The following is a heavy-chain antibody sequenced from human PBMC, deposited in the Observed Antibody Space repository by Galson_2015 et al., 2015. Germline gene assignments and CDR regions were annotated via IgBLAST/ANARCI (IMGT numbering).Heavy chain of an antibody. D-gene: IGHD2-15*01. CDR3: ARSVCSGRRCYYYGMDV. J-gene: IGHJ6*02. Sequence: SVKVSCKASGYTFTSYAMNRVRQAPGQGLEWMGWINTNTGNPTYAQGFTGRFVFSLDTSVSTAYLQISSLKAEDTAMYYCARSVCSGRRCYYYGMDVWGQGTTVTVSS. CDR2: INTNTGNP. V-gene: IGHV7-4-1*02. CDR1: GYTFTSYA.